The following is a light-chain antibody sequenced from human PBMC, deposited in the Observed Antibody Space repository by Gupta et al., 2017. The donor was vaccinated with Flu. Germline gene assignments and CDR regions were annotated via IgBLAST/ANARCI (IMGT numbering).Light chain of an antibody. CDR1: ALADQY. CDR3: QSSDNRGTYVI. CDR2: KDN. V-gene: IGLV3-25*03. J-gene: IGLJ2*01. Sequence: SSELTHAPSVSVPPGQTARLPCPGDALADQYGYWYQQKPGQAPTMVVRKDNQRPSGIPERFSGSSSGTKFTLTISGVQAEDEADYYCQSSDNRGTYVIFGGGTKLTVL.